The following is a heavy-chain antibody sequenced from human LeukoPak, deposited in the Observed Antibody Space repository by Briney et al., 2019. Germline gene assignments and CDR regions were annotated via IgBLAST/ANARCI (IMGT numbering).Heavy chain of an antibody. CDR1: GGSISSSSYY. D-gene: IGHD6-13*01. CDR3: ARHSGAAADFDY. V-gene: IGHV4-39*01. Sequence: PSETLSLTCTVSGGSISSSSYYWGWIRQPPGKGLEWIGSIYYSGSTYYNPSLKSRVTISVDTSKNQLSLKLSSVTAADTAVYYCARHSGAAADFDYWGQGTLVTVSS. CDR2: IYYSGST. J-gene: IGHJ4*02.